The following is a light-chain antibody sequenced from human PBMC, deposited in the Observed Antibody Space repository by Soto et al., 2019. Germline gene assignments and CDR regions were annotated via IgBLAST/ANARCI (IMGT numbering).Light chain of an antibody. Sequence: QTVVTQEPSLTVSPGGTVTLTCGLSSDSVSASHFPSWYQQTPGQAPRTLIYNTNTHSSGVPDRFSGSLLGNRAALTFTGAHADEAYDYYCVLYGRSGLSVFGGGTQLTVL. CDR3: VLYGRSGLSV. CDR1: SDSVSASHF. J-gene: IGLJ2*01. CDR2: NTN. V-gene: IGLV8-61*01.